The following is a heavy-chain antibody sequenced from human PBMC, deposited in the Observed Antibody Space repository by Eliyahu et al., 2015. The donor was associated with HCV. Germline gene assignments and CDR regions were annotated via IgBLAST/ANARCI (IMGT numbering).Heavy chain of an antibody. CDR2: IFSNDEK. CDR3: ARIRRENYYDSSGYPFDY. D-gene: IGHD3-22*01. V-gene: IGHV2-26*01. Sequence: QVTLKESGPVLVKPTETLTLTCTVSGFSLSNARMGVSWIRQPPGKALEWLAHIFSNDEKXYSTSLKSRLTISKDTSKSQVVLTMTNMDPVDTATYYCARIRRENYYDSSGYPFDYWGQGTLVTVSS. J-gene: IGHJ4*02. CDR1: GFSLSNARMG.